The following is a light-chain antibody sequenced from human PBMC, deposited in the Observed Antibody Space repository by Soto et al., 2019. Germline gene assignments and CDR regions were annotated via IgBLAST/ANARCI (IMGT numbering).Light chain of an antibody. V-gene: IGLV2-14*01. CDR3: SSYSSANTVI. CDR1: SSDIGGYIY. Sequence: QSALTQPASVSASPGQSITISCTGTSSDIGGYIYVSWYQHHPGKAPRLMIYEVSSRPSGVSNRFSGSKSGNTPSLTISGLQAEDEAQYYCSSYSSANTVIFGGGTKVTVL. J-gene: IGLJ2*01. CDR2: EVS.